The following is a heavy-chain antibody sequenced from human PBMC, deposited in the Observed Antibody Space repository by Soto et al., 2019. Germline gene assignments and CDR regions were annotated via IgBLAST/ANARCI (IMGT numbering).Heavy chain of an antibody. CDR1: GYTFTSYD. Sequence: QVQLVQSGAEVKKPGASVKVSCKASGYTFTSYDINWVRQATGQGLEWMGWMNPNSGNTGYAQKFQSRVTMTRNTSIGTAYMELSSLRSEDTAVYSCASEQQVRGFDPWGQGTLVTVSS. CDR3: ASEQQVRGFDP. J-gene: IGHJ5*02. CDR2: MNPNSGNT. D-gene: IGHD6-13*01. V-gene: IGHV1-8*01.